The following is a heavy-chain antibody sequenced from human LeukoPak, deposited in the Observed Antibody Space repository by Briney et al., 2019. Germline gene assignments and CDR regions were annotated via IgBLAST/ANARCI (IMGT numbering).Heavy chain of an antibody. CDR2: ISAYNGNT. J-gene: IGHJ4*02. D-gene: IGHD3-10*01. V-gene: IGHV1-18*01. Sequence: GASVKVSCKASGYTFTSYGISWVRQAPGQGLGWMGWISAYNGNTNYAQKLQGRVTMTTDTSTSTAYMELRSLRSDDTAVYYCALTMVRGVIITGPYYFDYWGQGTLVTVSS. CDR1: GYTFTSYG. CDR3: ALTMVRGVIITGPYYFDY.